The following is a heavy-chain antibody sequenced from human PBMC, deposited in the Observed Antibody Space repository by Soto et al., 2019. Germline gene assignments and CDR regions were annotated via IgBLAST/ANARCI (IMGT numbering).Heavy chain of an antibody. Sequence: SQTLSLTCAISGDSVSSNSAAWNWIRQSPSRGLEWLGRTYYRSKWYNDYAVSVKSRITINPDTSKNQFSLQLNSVTPEDTAVYYCARDRVVATITSSAFDIWGGGTMVTVSS. CDR2: TYYRSKWYN. CDR1: GDSVSSNSAA. D-gene: IGHD5-12*01. CDR3: ARDRVVATITSSAFDI. J-gene: IGHJ3*02. V-gene: IGHV6-1*01.